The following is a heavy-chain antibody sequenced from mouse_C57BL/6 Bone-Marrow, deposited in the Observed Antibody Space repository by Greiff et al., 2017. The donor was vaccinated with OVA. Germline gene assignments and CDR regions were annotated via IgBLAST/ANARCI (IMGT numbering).Heavy chain of an antibody. Sequence: QVQLQQPGAELVKPGASVKMSCKASGYTFTSYWITWVKQRTGQGLEWIGEIYPRSGNTYYNEKFKGKATLTADKSSSTAYMELRSLTSEDSAVYFCANYDGYYFDYWGQGTTLTVSS. V-gene: IGHV1-81*01. D-gene: IGHD2-3*01. CDR3: ANYDGYYFDY. CDR2: IYPRSGNT. CDR1: GYTFTSYW. J-gene: IGHJ2*01.